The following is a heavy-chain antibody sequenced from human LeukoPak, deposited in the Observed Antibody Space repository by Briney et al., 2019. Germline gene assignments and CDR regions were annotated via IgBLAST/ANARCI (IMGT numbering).Heavy chain of an antibody. CDR3: AKKRGVIAAAGYYFDY. J-gene: IGHJ4*02. CDR2: ISSSGGST. Sequence: PGGSLRLSCAASGFTFSSYAMSWVRQAPGKGLEWVSAISSSGGSTYYADSVKGRFTISRDNSKNTLYLQMNSLRAEDTAVYYCAKKRGVIAAAGYYFDYWGQGTLVTVSS. CDR1: GFTFSSYA. D-gene: IGHD6-13*01. V-gene: IGHV3-23*01.